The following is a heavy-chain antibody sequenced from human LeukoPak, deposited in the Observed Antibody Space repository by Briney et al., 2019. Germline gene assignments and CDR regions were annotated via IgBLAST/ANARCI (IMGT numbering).Heavy chain of an antibody. J-gene: IGHJ6*02. CDR2: ISWDGGST. V-gene: IGHV3-43*01. CDR3: ARDSSSWSRGGMDV. Sequence: PGGSLRLSCAASGFTFDDYTMHWVRQAPGKGLEWVSLISWDGGSTYYADSVKGRFTISRDNAKNSLYLQMNSLRAEDTAVYYCARDSSSWSRGGMDVWGQGTTVTVSS. D-gene: IGHD6-13*01. CDR1: GFTFDDYT.